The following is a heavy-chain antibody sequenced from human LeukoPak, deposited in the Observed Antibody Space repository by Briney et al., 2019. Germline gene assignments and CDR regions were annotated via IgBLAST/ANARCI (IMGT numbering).Heavy chain of an antibody. J-gene: IGHJ4*02. Sequence: GRSLSLSCAASGFSFTSYGIHWVRHAPGKGREWVSFISGGSRGIHYADSVKGRFTITRENTENSLFLQMYSPRADDTAAYYXXXXXXYQDGIGNYKCDSWRQATRVSVSS. CDR2: ISGGSRGI. D-gene: IGHD3-9*01. CDR1: GFSFTSYG. CDR3: XXXXXYQDGIGNYKCDS. V-gene: IGHV3-48*01.